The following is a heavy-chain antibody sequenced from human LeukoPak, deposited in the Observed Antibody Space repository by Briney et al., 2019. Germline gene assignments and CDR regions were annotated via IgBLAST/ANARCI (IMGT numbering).Heavy chain of an antibody. V-gene: IGHV3-74*03. CDR1: GFSFSTTW. CDR2: ITSDGTST. J-gene: IGHJ5*02. D-gene: IGHD2-15*01. Sequence: PGGSLRLSCAASGFSFSTTWMHWVRQPPGQGLVWVARITSDGTSTSYAESVEGRFTISRDNSKNTLYLQMNSLRAEDTAVYYCARKYCSGGSCYGGLDPWGQGTLVTVSS. CDR3: ARKYCSGGSCYGGLDP.